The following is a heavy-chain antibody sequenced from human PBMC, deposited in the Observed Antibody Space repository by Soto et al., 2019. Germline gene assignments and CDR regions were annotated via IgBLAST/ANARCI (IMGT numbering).Heavy chain of an antibody. CDR3: AKDISLRGWVYLVVEY. CDR2: INYNSGSV. J-gene: IGHJ4*01. D-gene: IGHD6-13*01. Sequence: EVQLVESGGGWVQPGRSLRLSCAASGFTFDVYAMHWVRQAPGKGLEWVSGINYNSGSVGYADSVKGRFTISRDNAKNSLHLQMNSLRAEDTAVYYCAKDISLRGWVYLVVEYWGHRTLVTVSP. V-gene: IGHV3-9*01. CDR1: GFTFDVYA.